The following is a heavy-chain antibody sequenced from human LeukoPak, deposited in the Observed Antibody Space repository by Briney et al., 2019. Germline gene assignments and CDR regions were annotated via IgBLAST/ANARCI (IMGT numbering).Heavy chain of an antibody. D-gene: IGHD3-3*01. Sequence: GGSLRLSCAASGFTFSSYAMSWVRQAPGKGLEWVSAISGSGGSTYYADSVKGRFTISRDNSKNTLYLQMNSLRAEDTAVYYCAKGGTETDSYYDFWSGYHYGMDVWGQGTTVTVSS. V-gene: IGHV3-23*01. CDR3: AKGGTETDSYYDFWSGYHYGMDV. CDR1: GFTFSSYA. CDR2: ISGSGGST. J-gene: IGHJ6*02.